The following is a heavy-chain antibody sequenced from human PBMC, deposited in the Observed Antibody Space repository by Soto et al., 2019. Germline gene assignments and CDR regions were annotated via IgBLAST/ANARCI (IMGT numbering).Heavy chain of an antibody. CDR3: AYLPCSGGSCYWFSYSGMDV. J-gene: IGHJ6*02. CDR2: IYWDDDK. D-gene: IGHD2-15*01. CDR1: GFSLSTSGVG. V-gene: IGHV2-5*02. Sequence: QITLKESGPTLVKPTQTLTLTCTFSGFSLSTSGVGVAWIRQPPGKALGWLALIYWDDDKRYRPSLETRLTITKDTSKTRVVLTMTNMASVDTATYYCAYLPCSGGSCYWFSYSGMDVWGQGTTVTVSS.